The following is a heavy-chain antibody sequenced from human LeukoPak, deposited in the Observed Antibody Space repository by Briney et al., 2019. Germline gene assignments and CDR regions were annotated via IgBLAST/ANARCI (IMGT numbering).Heavy chain of an antibody. D-gene: IGHD1-26*01. V-gene: IGHV3-23*01. CDR1: GFTFSTYA. CDR2: ISGSSEGT. J-gene: IGHJ5*02. CDR3: AKGSDYNLYFDH. Sequence: GGSLTLSCAASGFTFSTYAMNWVRQAPGKGLEWVSTISGSSEGTYYADSVKGRLTISRDSSKDTVYLQMDSLRAEDTAVCYCAKGSDYNLYFDHWGQGALVTVSS.